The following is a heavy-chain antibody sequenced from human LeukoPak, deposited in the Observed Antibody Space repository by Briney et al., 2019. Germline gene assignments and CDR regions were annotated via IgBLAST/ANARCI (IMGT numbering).Heavy chain of an antibody. CDR2: ISGSGGST. CDR1: GFPFSSYA. CDR3: AKGYGAVAGIGTYYFDY. V-gene: IGHV3-23*01. Sequence: GSLRLSCAASGFPFSSYAMSWVRQAPGKGLEWVSAISGSGGSTYYADSVKGRFTISRDNSKNTLYLQMNSLRAEDTALYYCAKGYGAVAGIGTYYFDYWGQGTLVTVSS. J-gene: IGHJ4*02. D-gene: IGHD6-19*01.